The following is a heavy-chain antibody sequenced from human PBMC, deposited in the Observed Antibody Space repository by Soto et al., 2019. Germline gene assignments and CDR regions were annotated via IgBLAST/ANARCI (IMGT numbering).Heavy chain of an antibody. V-gene: IGHV4-59*01. CDR1: GGSISSYY. CDR2: ISYSGNT. D-gene: IGHD3-3*01. Sequence: PSETLSLTCTVSGGSISSYYWSWIRQPPGKGLERIGHISYSGNTNYNPSLKSRVTISVDTSKNQFSLKVSSVFAAYTAVYYCARDPGNFFDNWGQGTLITVSS. J-gene: IGHJ4*02. CDR3: ARDPGNFFDN.